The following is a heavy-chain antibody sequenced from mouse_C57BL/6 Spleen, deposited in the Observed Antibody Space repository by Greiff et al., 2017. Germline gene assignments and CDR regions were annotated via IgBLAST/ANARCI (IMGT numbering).Heavy chain of an antibody. CDR3: ASSYYYGSSYAGY. D-gene: IGHD1-1*01. CDR1: GFTFSDYG. J-gene: IGHJ2*01. CDR2: ISSGSSTI. Sequence: DVKLVESGGGLVKPGGSMKLSCAASGFTFSDYGMHWVRQAPEKGLEWVAYISSGSSTIYYADTVKGRYTISRDDAKNTLFLQMTSLRSEDTAMDYCASSYYYGSSYAGYWGQGTTLTVSS. V-gene: IGHV5-17*01.